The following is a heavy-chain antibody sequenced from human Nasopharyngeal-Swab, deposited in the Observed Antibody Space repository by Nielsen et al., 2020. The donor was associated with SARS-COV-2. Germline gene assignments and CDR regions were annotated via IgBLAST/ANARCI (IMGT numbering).Heavy chain of an antibody. CDR1: GFTFSSHA. V-gene: IGHV3-74*01. Sequence: GGSLRLSCAASGFTFSSHAMTWVRQAPGKGLEWVSTINGDGSSTDYAASVKGRFTVSRDNAKNTLYLQMNSLRADDTAVYYCTRDGGFREGDYWGQGTLVTVSS. CDR3: TRDGGFREGDY. D-gene: IGHD3-10*01. J-gene: IGHJ4*02. CDR2: INGDGSST.